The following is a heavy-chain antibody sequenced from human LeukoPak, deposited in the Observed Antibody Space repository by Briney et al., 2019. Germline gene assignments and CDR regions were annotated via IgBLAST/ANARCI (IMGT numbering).Heavy chain of an antibody. CDR2: ISSSSLYI. CDR1: GSTFSNYS. J-gene: IGHJ3*02. Sequence: GASLSPFWAASGSTFSNYSISWARQAAGKGREWVASISSSSLYIYYADPVKGRFTISRDNAKNALYLQMNNLRAADTAVYSCARGAAVGHDAFDIWGQGTMVTVSS. V-gene: IGHV3-21*01. D-gene: IGHD6-13*01. CDR3: ARGAAVGHDAFDI.